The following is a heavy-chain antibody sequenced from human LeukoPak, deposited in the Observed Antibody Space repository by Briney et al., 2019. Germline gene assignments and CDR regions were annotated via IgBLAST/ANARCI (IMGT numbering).Heavy chain of an antibody. J-gene: IGHJ4*02. Sequence: ASVKVSCKASGYTFTSYYMHWVRQAPGQGLEWMGIINPSGGSTSYAQKFQGRATMTRDTSTSTVYMELSSLRSEDTAVYYCARGPSYYYDSSGYDSPFDYWGQGTLVTVSS. D-gene: IGHD3-22*01. CDR1: GYTFTSYY. V-gene: IGHV1-46*01. CDR2: INPSGGST. CDR3: ARGPSYYYDSSGYDSPFDY.